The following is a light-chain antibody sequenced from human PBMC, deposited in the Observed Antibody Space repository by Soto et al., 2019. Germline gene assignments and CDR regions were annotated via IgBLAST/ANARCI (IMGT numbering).Light chain of an antibody. CDR2: DVS. V-gene: IGLV2-14*03. CDR1: SSDIGANNY. Sequence: QSVLTQPASVSGSPGQSITISCTGTSSDIGANNYVSWYQQHPGKAPKLMIYDVSDRASGASGRFSGSKSGNTASLTISGLLPEDEADYYCSSFTFSSTVFGTGTKVTVL. J-gene: IGLJ1*01. CDR3: SSFTFSSTV.